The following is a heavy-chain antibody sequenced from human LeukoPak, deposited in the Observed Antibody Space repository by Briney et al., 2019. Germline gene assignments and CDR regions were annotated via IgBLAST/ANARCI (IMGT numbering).Heavy chain of an antibody. D-gene: IGHD3-10*01. V-gene: IGHV4-4*07. J-gene: IGHJ5*02. CDR3: AREYGYFHSGTYYGWFDP. CDR1: GGSISSYY. CDR2: IYTSGST. Sequence: SETLSLTCTVSGGSISSYYWNWIRQPAEKGLEWIGHIYTSGSTNYNPSLKSRVTMSVDPSKNQFSLKLSSVTAADTAVYYCAREYGYFHSGTYYGWFDPWGQGTLVTVSS.